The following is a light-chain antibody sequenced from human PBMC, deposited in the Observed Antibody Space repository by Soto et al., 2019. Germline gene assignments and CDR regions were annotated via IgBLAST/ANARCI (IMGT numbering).Light chain of an antibody. CDR1: NSNIGNNY. Sequence: QSVLTQPPSVSAAPGQKVTISCSGSNSNIGNNYVSWYQQLPGTAPKLLIYDNNKRPSGIPDRFSGSRSGTSATLGITGLQTGDEADYYCGAWDSSLNIAVFGGGTKVTVL. CDR2: DNN. J-gene: IGLJ7*01. V-gene: IGLV1-51*01. CDR3: GAWDSSLNIAV.